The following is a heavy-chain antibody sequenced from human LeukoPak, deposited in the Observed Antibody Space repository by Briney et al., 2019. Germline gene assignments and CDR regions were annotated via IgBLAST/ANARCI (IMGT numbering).Heavy chain of an antibody. CDR1: GGSISSGGYY. D-gene: IGHD3-3*01. V-gene: IGHV4-30-2*01. Sequence: SQTLSLTCTVSGGSISSGGYYWSWIRQPPGKGLEWIGYIYHSGSTYYNPSLKSRVTISVDRSKNQFSLKLSSVTAADTAVYYCARGVPRTIYFDYWGQGTLVTVSS. J-gene: IGHJ4*02. CDR2: IYHSGST. CDR3: ARGVPRTIYFDY.